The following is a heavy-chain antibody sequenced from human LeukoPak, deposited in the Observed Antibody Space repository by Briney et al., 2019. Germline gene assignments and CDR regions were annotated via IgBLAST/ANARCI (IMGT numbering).Heavy chain of an antibody. D-gene: IGHD3-16*01. CDR3: ARDFFMITFGGVINDAFDI. CDR2: INPNSGGT. CDR1: GYTFTGYY. Sequence: ASVKVSCKASGYTFTGYYMHWVRQAHGQGLEWMGWINPNSGGTNYAQKFQGRVTMTRDTSISTAYMELSRLRSDDTAVYYCARDFFMITFGGVINDAFDIWDQGTMVTVSS. V-gene: IGHV1-2*02. J-gene: IGHJ3*02.